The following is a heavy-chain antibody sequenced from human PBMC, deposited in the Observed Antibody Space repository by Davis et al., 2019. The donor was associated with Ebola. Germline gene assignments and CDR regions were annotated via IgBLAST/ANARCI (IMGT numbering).Heavy chain of an antibody. CDR2: INHSGST. Sequence: SDTLSLTFAVQGGSSIGYYWSWIRQPPGKGLEWIGEINHSGSTNYNPSLKSRVTISVDTSKNQFSLKLSSVTAADTAVYYCAIGRYSSSSLYYYYYGMDVWGQGTTVTVSS. CDR1: GGSSIGYY. D-gene: IGHD6-6*01. V-gene: IGHV4-34*01. J-gene: IGHJ6*02. CDR3: AIGRYSSSSLYYYYYGMDV.